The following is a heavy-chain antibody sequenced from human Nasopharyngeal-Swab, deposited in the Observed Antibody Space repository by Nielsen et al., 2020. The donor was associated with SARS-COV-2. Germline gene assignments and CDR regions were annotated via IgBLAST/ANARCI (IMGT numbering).Heavy chain of an antibody. D-gene: IGHD5-24*01. CDR1: GFTFSSYG. Sequence: GGSLRLSCAASGFTFSSYGMHRVRQAPGKGLEWVAVISYDGSNKYYADSVKGRFTISRDNSKNTLYLQMNSLRAEDTAVYYCAKDLKGDGYNYQPPAYWGQGTLVTVSS. CDR3: AKDLKGDGYNYQPPAY. CDR2: ISYDGSNK. J-gene: IGHJ4*02. V-gene: IGHV3-30*18.